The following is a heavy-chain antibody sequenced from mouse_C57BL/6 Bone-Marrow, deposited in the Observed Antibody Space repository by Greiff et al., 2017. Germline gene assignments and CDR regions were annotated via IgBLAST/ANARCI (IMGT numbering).Heavy chain of an antibody. V-gene: IGHV1-42*01. CDR1: GYSFTGYY. CDR3: ASDYGEAMDY. J-gene: IGHJ4*01. CDR2: INPSTGGT. D-gene: IGHD1-2*01. Sequence: VQLQQSGPELVKPGASVKISCKASGYSFTGYYMNWVKQSPEKSLEWIGEINPSTGGTTYNQKFKAKATLTVDKSSSPAYMQLKSLTSEDSAVYYCASDYGEAMDYWGQGTSVTVSS.